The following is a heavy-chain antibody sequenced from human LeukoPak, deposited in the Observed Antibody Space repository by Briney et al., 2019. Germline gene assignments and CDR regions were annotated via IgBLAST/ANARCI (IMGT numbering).Heavy chain of an antibody. CDR3: ARGGITGAQGFDY. V-gene: IGHV4-34*01. CDR1: GGSISSYY. D-gene: IGHD1-20*01. CDR2: INHSGST. J-gene: IGHJ4*02. Sequence: SETLSLTCTVSGGSISSYYWSWIRQPPGKGLEWIGEINHSGSTNYNPSLKSRVTISVDTSKNQFSLKLSSVTAADTAVYYCARGGITGAQGFDYWGQGTLVTVSS.